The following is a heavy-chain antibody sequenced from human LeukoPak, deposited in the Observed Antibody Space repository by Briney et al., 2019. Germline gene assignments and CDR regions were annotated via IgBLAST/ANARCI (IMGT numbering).Heavy chain of an antibody. J-gene: IGHJ4*02. CDR2: IYYSGST. D-gene: IGHD6-19*01. CDR3: ARRPGIAVAEYYLDY. CDR1: GGSISSSSYY. V-gene: IGHV4-39*01. Sequence: SETLSLTCTVSGGSISSSSYYWGWIRQPPGKGLEWIGSIYYSGSTYYNPSLKSRVTISVDTSKNQFSLKLSSVTAADTAVYYCARRPGIAVAEYYLDYWGQGTLVTVSS.